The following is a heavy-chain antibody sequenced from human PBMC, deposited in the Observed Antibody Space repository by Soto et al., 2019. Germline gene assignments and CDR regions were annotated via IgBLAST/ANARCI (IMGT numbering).Heavy chain of an antibody. CDR3: AKCLYDSSGYYYCDAFDI. D-gene: IGHD3-22*01. J-gene: IGHJ3*02. V-gene: IGHV3-9*01. Sequence: GGSLRPSCAASGFTFDDYAMHWVRQAPGKGLEWVSGISWNSGSIGYADSVKGRFTISRDNAKNSLYLQMNSLRAEDTALYYCAKCLYDSSGYYYCDAFDIWGQGTMVTVSS. CDR1: GFTFDDYA. CDR2: ISWNSGSI.